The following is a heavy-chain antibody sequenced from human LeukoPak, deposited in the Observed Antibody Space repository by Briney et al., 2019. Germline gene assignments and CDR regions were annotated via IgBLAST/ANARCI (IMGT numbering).Heavy chain of an antibody. V-gene: IGHV3-15*04. Sequence: GGSLRLSCAASGFTFSNAWMSWVRQAPGKGLEWVGRIESNTAGGTTEYAAPVKGRFTISRDDSKNTLYLQMNSLKTEDTAVYYCTTYSSGWYSSDYWGQGTLVTVSS. CDR1: GFTFSNAW. J-gene: IGHJ4*02. CDR2: IESNTAGGTT. CDR3: TTYSSGWYSSDY. D-gene: IGHD6-19*01.